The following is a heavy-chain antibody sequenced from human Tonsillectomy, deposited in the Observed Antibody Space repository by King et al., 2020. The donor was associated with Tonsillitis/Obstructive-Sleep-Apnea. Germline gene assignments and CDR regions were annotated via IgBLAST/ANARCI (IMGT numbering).Heavy chain of an antibody. V-gene: IGHV3-21*01. J-gene: IGHJ6*03. CDR3: ARDAPITVFGAVTENCPYYVDV. CDR2: ISSGGTYK. D-gene: IGHD3-3*01. CDR1: GFSFGTYS. Sequence: VQLVESGEGLVKPGGSLRLSCAASGFSFGTYSMNWVRQAPGKGLEWVSSISSGGTYKYQAPSVWGRFDISRANANNSLYLQMGNVAAEDTAVYYCARDAPITVFGAVTENCPYYVDVWGKGTTVTVAS.